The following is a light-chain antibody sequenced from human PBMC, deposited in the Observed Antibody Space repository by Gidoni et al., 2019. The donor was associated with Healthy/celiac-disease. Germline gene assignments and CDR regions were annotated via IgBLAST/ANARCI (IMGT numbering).Light chain of an antibody. CDR1: KLGDKY. CDR3: QAWDSSTGV. J-gene: IGLJ3*02. V-gene: IGLV3-1*01. CDR2: QDS. Sequence: SYELTQPPSVSVSPGQTASITCSGDKLGDKYACWYQPKPGQSPVLVIYQDSKRPSGIPERFSGSNSGNTATLTISGTQAMDEADYYCQAWDSSTGVFGGGTKLTV.